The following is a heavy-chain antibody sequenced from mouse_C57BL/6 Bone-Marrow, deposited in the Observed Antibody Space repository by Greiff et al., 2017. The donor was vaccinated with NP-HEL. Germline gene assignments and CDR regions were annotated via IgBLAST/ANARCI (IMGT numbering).Heavy chain of an antibody. D-gene: IGHD2-4*01. Sequence: VQLQQSGPELVKPGASVKIPCKASGYTFTDYNMDWVKQSHGKSLEWIGDINPNNGGTIYNQKFKGKATLTVDKSSSTAYMELRSLTSEDTAVYYCARLDDYDEGTWFAYWGQGTLVTVSA. J-gene: IGHJ3*01. CDR1: GYTFTDYN. CDR2: INPNNGGT. V-gene: IGHV1-18*01. CDR3: ARLDDYDEGTWFAY.